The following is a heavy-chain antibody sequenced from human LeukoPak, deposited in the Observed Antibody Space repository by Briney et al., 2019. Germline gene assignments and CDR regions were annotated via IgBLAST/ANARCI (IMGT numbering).Heavy chain of an antibody. D-gene: IGHD6-19*01. CDR1: GGSISSGSYY. Sequence: SETLSLTCTVSGGSISSGSYYWSWIRQPAGKGLEWIGRIYTSGSTNYNPSLKSRVTISVDTSKNQFSLKLSSVTAADTAVYYCARGSSGPGGYYYYYMDVWGKGTTVTIS. J-gene: IGHJ6*03. CDR3: ARGSSGPGGYYYYYMDV. V-gene: IGHV4-61*02. CDR2: IYTSGST.